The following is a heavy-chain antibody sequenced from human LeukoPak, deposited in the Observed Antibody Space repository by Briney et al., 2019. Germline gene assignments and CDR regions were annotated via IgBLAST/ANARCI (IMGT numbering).Heavy chain of an antibody. J-gene: IGHJ3*02. CDR1: GFTFSSYG. D-gene: IGHD1-26*01. CDR2: IRYDGSNK. Sequence: GGSLRLSCAASGFTFSSYGMHWVRQAPGKGLEWVAFIRYDGSNKYYADSVKGRFTISRDNAKNSLYLQMNNLRAEDTAVYYCARENTGELPYGFDIWGQGTMVTVSS. V-gene: IGHV3-30*02. CDR3: ARENTGELPYGFDI.